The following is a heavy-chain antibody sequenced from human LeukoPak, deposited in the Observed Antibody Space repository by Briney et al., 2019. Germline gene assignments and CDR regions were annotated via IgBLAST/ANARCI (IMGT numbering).Heavy chain of an antibody. CDR3: AKDSTSRGEYSSSGAFDI. Sequence: GGSLRLSCAASGFTFSSYAMHWVRQAPGKGLEWVAVISYDGSNKYYADSVKGRFTISRDNSKNTLYLQMNSLRAEDTAVYYCAKDSTSRGEYSSSGAFDIWGQGTMVTVSS. CDR1: GFTFSSYA. V-gene: IGHV3-30-3*01. J-gene: IGHJ3*02. D-gene: IGHD6-6*01. CDR2: ISYDGSNK.